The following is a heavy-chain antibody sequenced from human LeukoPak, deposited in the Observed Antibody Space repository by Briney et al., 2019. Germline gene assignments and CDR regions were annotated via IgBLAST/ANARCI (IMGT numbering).Heavy chain of an antibody. CDR3: ARFIGGAFDI. CDR1: GGSIGSSSYY. Sequence: SETLSLTCTVSGGSIGSSSYYWGWLRQPPGKGLEWIGSIYYSGSTYYNPSLKSRVTISVDTSKNQFSLKLSSVTAADTAVYYCARFIGGAFDIWGQGTMVTVSS. J-gene: IGHJ3*02. CDR2: IYYSGST. V-gene: IGHV4-39*01. D-gene: IGHD3-16*02.